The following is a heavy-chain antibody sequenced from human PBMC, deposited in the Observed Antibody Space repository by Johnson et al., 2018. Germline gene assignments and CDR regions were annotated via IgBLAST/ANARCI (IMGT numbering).Heavy chain of an antibody. D-gene: IGHD2/OR15-2a*01. Sequence: VQLVESGGGLVQPGGSXRLSCAASRFTFSSHWMTWVRQAPGTGLEWVANIKQDGSEKYYVDFVKGRFPISRDNAKNSLFLQMNSLRAEDTAVYYCAREKYYHSTHDAFDIWGQGTMVTVSS. CDR3: AREKYYHSTHDAFDI. CDR1: RFTFSSHW. V-gene: IGHV3-7*01. CDR2: IKQDGSEK. J-gene: IGHJ3*02.